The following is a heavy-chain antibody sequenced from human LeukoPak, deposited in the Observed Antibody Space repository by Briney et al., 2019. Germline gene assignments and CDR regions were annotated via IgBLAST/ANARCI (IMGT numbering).Heavy chain of an antibody. CDR3: ARGIMTPYYMDV. D-gene: IGHD3-16*01. CDR2: ISSSSYI. CDR1: GFTFSSYG. V-gene: IGHV3-21*01. J-gene: IGHJ6*03. Sequence: GGSLRLSCAASGFTFSSYGMSWVRQAPGKGLEWVSFISSSSYIYYADSVKGRFTISRDNAKKSLYLQMNSLRAEDTAVYYCARGIMTPYYMDVWGGGTTVTVSS.